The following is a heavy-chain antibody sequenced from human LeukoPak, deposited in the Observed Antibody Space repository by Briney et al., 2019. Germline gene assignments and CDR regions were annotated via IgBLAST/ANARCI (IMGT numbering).Heavy chain of an antibody. J-gene: IGHJ5*01. CDR2: IKQDGSEK. CDR3: ARDPLYSGSWHDS. CDR1: GFTFSIYW. D-gene: IGHD1-26*01. V-gene: IGHV3-7*01. Sequence: GGSLRLSCAASGFTFSIYWMSWVRQAPGKGLEWVANIKQDGSEKYYVDSVKGRFTISRDNAKNSLFLQMNSLRAEDTAVYSCARDPLYSGSWHDSWGQGPLVTVSS.